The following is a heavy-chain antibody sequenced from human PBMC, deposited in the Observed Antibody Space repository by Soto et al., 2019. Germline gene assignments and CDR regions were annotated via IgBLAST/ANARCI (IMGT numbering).Heavy chain of an antibody. CDR2: IFPNSNT. J-gene: IGHJ5*02. Sequence: PSETLCFTCPVSGGYVNTFHWSWVRQPAGEGLEWIGRIFPNSNTDYSPSLKSRVTLSVDTSKNQISLNLTSVTAADMSVYFCAREGSHGAYNGAIGMQLWSFDRWG. D-gene: IGHD4-17*01. CDR1: GGYVNTFH. CDR3: AREGSHGAYNGAIGMQLWSFDR. V-gene: IGHV4-4*07.